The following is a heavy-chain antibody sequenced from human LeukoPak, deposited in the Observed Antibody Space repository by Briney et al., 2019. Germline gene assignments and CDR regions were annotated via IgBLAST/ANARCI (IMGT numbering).Heavy chain of an antibody. CDR3: ARSATEARYCIGGNCYYFDC. D-gene: IGHD2-15*01. Sequence: GRSLRLSCAASGFTFSSYGMHWVRQAPGKGLEWVAVIWYDGSNKYYEDSVKGRFTISRDNSKNTLYLQMNSLRAEDTAVYYCARSATEARYCIGGNCYYFDCWGQGTLVTVSS. V-gene: IGHV3-33*01. CDR2: IWYDGSNK. J-gene: IGHJ4*02. CDR1: GFTFSSYG.